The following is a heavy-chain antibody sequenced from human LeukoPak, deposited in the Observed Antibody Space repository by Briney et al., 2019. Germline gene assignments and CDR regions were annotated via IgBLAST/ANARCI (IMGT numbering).Heavy chain of an antibody. CDR2: ISSSSSYI. J-gene: IGHJ4*02. Sequence: GGSLRLSCAASGFTFSSYSMNWVRQAPGKGLEWVSSISSSSSYIYYADSVKGRFTISRDNAKNSLYLQMNSLRAEDTAVYYCARDKYDYVWGRLDQLDYWGQGTLVTVSS. CDR1: GFTFSSYS. CDR3: ARDKYDYVWGRLDQLDY. V-gene: IGHV3-21*01. D-gene: IGHD3-16*01.